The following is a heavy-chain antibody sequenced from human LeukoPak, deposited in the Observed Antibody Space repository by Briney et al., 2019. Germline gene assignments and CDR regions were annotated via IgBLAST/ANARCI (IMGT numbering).Heavy chain of an antibody. D-gene: IGHD2-21*01. V-gene: IGHV3-30-3*01. J-gene: IGHJ5*02. Sequence: GGSLRLSCAASGFTFSNYAMHWVRQAPGKGLEWVAIISHDGSDKYYADSVKGRFTISRDNSKNTLYLQMNSLRIEDTTVYYCARDSGDYWFDPWGQGTLVTVSS. CDR2: ISHDGSDK. CDR3: ARDSGDYWFDP. CDR1: GFTFSNYA.